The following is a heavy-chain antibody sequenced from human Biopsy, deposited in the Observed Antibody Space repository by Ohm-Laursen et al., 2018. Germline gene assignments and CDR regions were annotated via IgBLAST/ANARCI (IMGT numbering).Heavy chain of an antibody. CDR2: IFKDGNT. D-gene: IGHD6-19*01. CDR1: GYSISNDYR. J-gene: IGHJ4*02. Sequence: SETLSLTCAVSGYSISNDYRWGWIRQAPGKTLEWLGNIFKDGNTHYNPSLRSRLIISIDTSKNQFFLMMTSVSGADTAVYFCARVGSGWAPFDKWGPGTLVTVSS. CDR3: ARVGSGWAPFDK. V-gene: IGHV4-38-2*01.